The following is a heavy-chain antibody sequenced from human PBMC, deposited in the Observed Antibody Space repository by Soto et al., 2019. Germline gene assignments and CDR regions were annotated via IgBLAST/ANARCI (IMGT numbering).Heavy chain of an antibody. CDR2: IYTSGST. J-gene: IGHJ4*02. Sequence: QVQLQESGPGLVKPSETLSLTCTVSGGSISNYYWSWIRQPAGKGLEWIGRIYTSGSTNYNPSLKGRVTMSVDPSKNPFSLKLSSVTAADTAVYYCARDFGDYRVFDFWGQGTLVTVSS. CDR1: GGSISNYY. CDR3: ARDFGDYRVFDF. V-gene: IGHV4-4*07. D-gene: IGHD4-17*01.